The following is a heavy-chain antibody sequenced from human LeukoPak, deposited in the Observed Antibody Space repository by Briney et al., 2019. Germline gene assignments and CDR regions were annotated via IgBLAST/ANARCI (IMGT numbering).Heavy chain of an antibody. CDR3: AKGLEVARDDPDAFDI. J-gene: IGHJ3*02. V-gene: IGHV3-23*01. CDR1: GFTFSSYG. Sequence: PGGTLRLSCAASGFTFSSYGMSWVRQAPGKGLEWVSAISGSGGSTYYADSVKGRFTISRDNSKNTLYLQMNSLRAEDTAVYYCAKGLEVARDDPDAFDIWGQGTMVTVSS. D-gene: IGHD2-21*01. CDR2: ISGSGGST.